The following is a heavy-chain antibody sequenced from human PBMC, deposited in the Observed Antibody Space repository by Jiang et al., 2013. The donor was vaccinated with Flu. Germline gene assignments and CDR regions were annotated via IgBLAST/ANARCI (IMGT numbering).Heavy chain of an antibody. V-gene: IGHV2-70*11. J-gene: IGHJ4*02. Sequence: TQTLTLTCTFSGFSLSTSGMCVSWIRQPPGKALEWLARIDWDDDKYYSTSLKTRLTISKDTSKNQVVLTMTNMDPVDTATYYCARIAVVPAPKGGRYYGSGSYSRYDYWGQGTLVTVSS. CDR1: GFSLSTSGMC. CDR3: ARIAVVPAPKGGRYYGSGSYSRYDY. D-gene: IGHD3-10*01. CDR2: IDWDDDK.